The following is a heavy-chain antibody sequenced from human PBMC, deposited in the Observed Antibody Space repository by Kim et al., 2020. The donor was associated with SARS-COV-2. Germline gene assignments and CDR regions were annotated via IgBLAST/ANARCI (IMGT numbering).Heavy chain of an antibody. J-gene: IGHJ4*02. CDR3: AYGTDILTGHSTDY. Sequence: AQKFQGRVTITADESTSTAYMELSSLRSEDTAVYYCAYGTDILTGHSTDYWGQGTLVTVSS. V-gene: IGHV1-69*01. D-gene: IGHD3-9*01.